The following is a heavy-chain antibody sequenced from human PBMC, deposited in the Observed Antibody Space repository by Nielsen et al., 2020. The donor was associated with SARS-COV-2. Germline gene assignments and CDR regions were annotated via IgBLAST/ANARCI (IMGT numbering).Heavy chain of an antibody. CDR1: GYTFPSYD. CDR2: MNPNRGNK. V-gene: IGHV1-8*01. J-gene: IGHJ4*02. Sequence: ASVKVSCKASGYTFPSYDISWVRQATGQGLEWMGWMNPNRGNKGYAQKFQGRVTMTRNTSISTAYMELSRLRSEDTAVYYCARDTAYYYGSGSYSFDYWGQGTLVTVSS. CDR3: ARDTAYYYGSGSYSFDY. D-gene: IGHD3-10*01.